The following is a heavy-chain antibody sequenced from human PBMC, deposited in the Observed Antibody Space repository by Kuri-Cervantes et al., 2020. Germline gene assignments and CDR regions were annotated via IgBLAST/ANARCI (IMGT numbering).Heavy chain of an antibody. CDR2: IYYSGST. Sequence: SETLSLTCTVSGGSISSGGYFWSWIRQHPGRGLEWIGYIYYSGSTNYNPSLKSRVTISVDKSKNQFSLKLSSVTAADTAVYYCARDRGGFYGSGSYYSLSAGWFDPWGQGTLVTVSS. V-gene: IGHV4-31*03. J-gene: IGHJ5*02. D-gene: IGHD3-10*01. CDR3: ARDRGGFYGSGSYYSLSAGWFDP. CDR1: GGSISSGGYF.